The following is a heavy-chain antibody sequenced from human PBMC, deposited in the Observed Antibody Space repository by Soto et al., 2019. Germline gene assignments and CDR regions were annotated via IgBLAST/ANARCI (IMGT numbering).Heavy chain of an antibody. V-gene: IGHV3-66*01. J-gene: IGHJ4*02. CDR1: GVTVGNNY. Sequence: EVRLVESGGGLVKPGGSLRLSCAASGVTVGNNYMSWVRQAPGKGLEWVSVTYSGGDTRYADSVKGRFTMSRESTKNTVYLQMDSLRSEDTAVYFCAIKVTGTALGYWGQGSLVTVSS. D-gene: IGHD2-21*02. CDR2: TYSGGDT. CDR3: AIKVTGTALGY.